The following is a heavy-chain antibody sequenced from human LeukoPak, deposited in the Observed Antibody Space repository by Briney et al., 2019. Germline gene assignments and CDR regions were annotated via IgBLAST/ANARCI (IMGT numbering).Heavy chain of an antibody. V-gene: IGHV1-69*05. J-gene: IGHJ6*03. CDR3: ARSIYGSAGTYYYYYYMDV. CDR2: IISIFGTA. D-gene: IGHD3-10*01. Sequence: SVKVSCKASGGTFSSYAISWVRQAPGQGLEWMGGIISIFGTANYAQKFQGRVTITTDESTSTAYMELSSLSSEDTAVYYCARSIYGSAGTYYYYYYMDVWGKGTTVTVSS. CDR1: GGTFSSYA.